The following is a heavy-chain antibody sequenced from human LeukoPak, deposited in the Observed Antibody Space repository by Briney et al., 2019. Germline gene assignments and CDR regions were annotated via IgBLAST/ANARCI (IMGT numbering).Heavy chain of an antibody. CDR1: GFTFSSYA. V-gene: IGHV3-23*01. CDR2: ISGSGGST. J-gene: IGHJ4*02. CDR3: ARDLVRYRGQLLSHADY. D-gene: IGHD2-2*01. Sequence: GGSLRLSCAASGFTFSSYAMSWVRQAPGKGLEWVSAISGSGGSTYYADSVKGRFTISRDNSKNTLYLQMNSLRAEDTAMYYCARDLVRYRGQLLSHADYWGQGTLVTVSS.